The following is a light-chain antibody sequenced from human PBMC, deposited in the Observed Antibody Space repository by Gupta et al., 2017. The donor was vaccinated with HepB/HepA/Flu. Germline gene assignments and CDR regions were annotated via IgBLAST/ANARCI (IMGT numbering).Light chain of an antibody. CDR1: QSVRST. V-gene: IGKV3-15*01. CDR3: LQYNFWPTT. CDR2: DAS. J-gene: IGKJ1*01. Sequence: IVLSQSPATLSLSPGDRVTLSCRASQSVRSTLAWYQQKPGQAPRLLIYDASTRATGISTRFSGSGSGTEFTLTISSLQSEDFAVYYCLQYNFWPTTFGQGTKVEIK.